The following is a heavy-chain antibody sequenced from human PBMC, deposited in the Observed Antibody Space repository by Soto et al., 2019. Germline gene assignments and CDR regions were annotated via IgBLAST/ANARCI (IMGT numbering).Heavy chain of an antibody. V-gene: IGHV3-48*01. CDR1: GFTFSSYS. Sequence: GGSLRLSCAASGFTFSSYSMNWVRQAPGKGLEWVSYISSSSSTIYYADSVKGRFTISRDNAKNSLYLQMNSLRAEDTAVYYCARGQWLVLNWFDPWGQGTLVTVSS. D-gene: IGHD6-19*01. J-gene: IGHJ5*02. CDR2: ISSSSSTI. CDR3: ARGQWLVLNWFDP.